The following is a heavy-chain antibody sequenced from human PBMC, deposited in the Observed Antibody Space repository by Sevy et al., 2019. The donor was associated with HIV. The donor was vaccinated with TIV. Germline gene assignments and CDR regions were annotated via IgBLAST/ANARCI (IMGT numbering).Heavy chain of an antibody. CDR2: INPNSGGT. D-gene: IGHD3-10*01. CDR3: ATAAAWFGVKSH. J-gene: IGHJ4*02. CDR1: GYTFTGYY. V-gene: IGHV1-2*02. Sequence: ASVKVSCKASGYTFTGYYMHWVRQAPGQGLEWMGWINPNSGGTNYAQKFQGRVTMTRDTSISTAYMELSRLRSDDTAVYYWATAAAWFGVKSHWGQGTLGTVSS.